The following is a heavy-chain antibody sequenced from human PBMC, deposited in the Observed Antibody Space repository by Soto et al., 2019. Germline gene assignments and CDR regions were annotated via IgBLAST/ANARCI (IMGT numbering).Heavy chain of an antibody. Sequence: PGGARLSCVASGLTFRSYGMSWGRQAPWKGLEWISAISCTGDNTNYADSVQGRFTLSRDNCNNRLYLQMNSLRAEDTATYSCAKQRRLTGTIFGFMDYWGQGTRVTVSS. CDR1: GLTFRSYG. J-gene: IGHJ4*02. D-gene: IGHD1-7*01. CDR2: ISCTGDNT. V-gene: IGHV3-23*01. CDR3: AKQRRLTGTIFGFMDY.